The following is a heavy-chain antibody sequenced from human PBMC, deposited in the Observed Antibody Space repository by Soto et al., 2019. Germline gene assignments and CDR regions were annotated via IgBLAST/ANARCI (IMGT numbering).Heavy chain of an antibody. V-gene: IGHV4-4*07. J-gene: IGHJ5*02. CDR1: GASISGFY. Sequence: SETLSLTCTVSGASISGFYWSWIRKSAGKGLEWIGRIYATGTTDYNHSLKSRVMMSVDTSKKQFSLKLRSVTAADTAVYYCVRDGTKTLRDWFDPWGQG. D-gene: IGHD1-1*01. CDR3: VRDGTKTLRDWFDP. CDR2: IYATGTT.